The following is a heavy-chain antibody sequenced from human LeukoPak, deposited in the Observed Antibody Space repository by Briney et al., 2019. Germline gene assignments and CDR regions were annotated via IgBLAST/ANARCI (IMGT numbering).Heavy chain of an antibody. J-gene: IGHJ6*03. CDR3: ARGNAYYDFWSGSNDYYMDV. V-gene: IGHV1-8*03. CDR2: MNPNSGNT. CDR1: GYTFTSYD. Sequence: ASVKVSCKASGYTFTSYDINWVRQATGQGLEWMGWMNPNSGNTGYAQKFQGRVTITRNTSISTAYMELSSLRSEDTAVYYCARGNAYYDFWSGSNDYYMDVWGKGTTVTVSS. D-gene: IGHD3-3*01.